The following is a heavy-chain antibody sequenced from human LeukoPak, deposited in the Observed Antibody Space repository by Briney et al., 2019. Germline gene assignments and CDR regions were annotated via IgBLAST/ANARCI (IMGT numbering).Heavy chain of an antibody. CDR2: ISRTGSTT. V-gene: IGHV3-48*02. J-gene: IGHJ4*02. Sequence: GGSLRLSCAASGFTFSADSMNWVRQAPGKGLEWISYISRTGSTTYYGDSVKGRSTISRDNAKNSLFLQLNNLRDEDTAVYFCARDRPGKYYFDSWGQGTLVIVSS. CDR3: ARDRPGKYYFDS. CDR1: GFTFSADS. D-gene: IGHD1-14*01.